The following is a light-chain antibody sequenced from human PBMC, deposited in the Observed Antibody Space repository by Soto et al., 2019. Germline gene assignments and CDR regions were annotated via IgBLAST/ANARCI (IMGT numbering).Light chain of an antibody. CDR3: QQYVTSSWT. CDR1: QSVSSSY. Sequence: EIVLTNSQCTCLFSPLERSTLSCRPSQSVSSSYLAWYQQKPGQAPRLLIYGASSRATGIPDRFSGSGSGTDFTLTISRLDLEDSAFYYCQQYVTSSWTFGQGTKV. J-gene: IGKJ1*01. CDR2: GAS. V-gene: IGKV3-20*01.